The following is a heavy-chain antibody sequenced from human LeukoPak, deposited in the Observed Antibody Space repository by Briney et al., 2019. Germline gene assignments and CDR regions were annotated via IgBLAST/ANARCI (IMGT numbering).Heavy chain of an antibody. J-gene: IGHJ4*02. V-gene: IGHV1-8*03. D-gene: IGHD7-27*01. CDR1: GYTFTSYD. CDR2: MNPNSGNT. CDR3: ARPRLTLGSHFDY. Sequence: ASVKVSCKASGYTFTSYDINWVRQATGQGLEWMGWMNPNSGNTGYAQKFQGRVTVTRNTSISTAYMELRSLRSDDTAVYYCARPRLTLGSHFDYWGQGTLVTVSS.